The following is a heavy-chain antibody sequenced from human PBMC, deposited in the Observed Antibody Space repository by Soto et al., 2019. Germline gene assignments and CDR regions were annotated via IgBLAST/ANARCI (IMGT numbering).Heavy chain of an antibody. J-gene: IGHJ4*02. CDR1: GGSFSGYY. CDR3: ARDKITGLFDY. V-gene: IGHV4-34*01. D-gene: IGHD2-8*02. CDR2: INHSGST. Sequence: SETLSLTCAVYGGSFSGYYWTWIRQPPGTGLKRIGEINHSGSTNYNPSLNSRVTISLDTSKNHFSLKLTSVTAADTAVYYCARDKITGLFDYWGQGTLVTVSS.